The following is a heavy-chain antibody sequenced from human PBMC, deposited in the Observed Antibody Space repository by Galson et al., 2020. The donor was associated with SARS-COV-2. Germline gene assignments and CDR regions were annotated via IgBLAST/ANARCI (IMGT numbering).Heavy chain of an antibody. CDR3: ARDMQYYDFWSGYYSYYYYGMDV. Sequence: ASVKVSCKASGYTFTSYYMHWVRQAPGQGLEWMGIINPSGGSTSYAQKFQGRVTMTRDTSTSTVYMELSSLRSEDTAVYYCARDMQYYDFWSGYYSYYYYGMDVWGQGTTVTVSS. J-gene: IGHJ6*02. CDR1: GYTFTSYY. V-gene: IGHV1-46*01. CDR2: INPSGGST. D-gene: IGHD3-3*01.